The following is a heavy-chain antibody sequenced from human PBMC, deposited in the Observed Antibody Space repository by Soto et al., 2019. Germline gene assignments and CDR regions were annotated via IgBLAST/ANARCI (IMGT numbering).Heavy chain of an antibody. V-gene: IGHV4-4*02. CDR1: GGSISSSNW. J-gene: IGHJ4*02. CDR3: ARVMAVAGKPSLTAFDY. CDR2: IYHSGST. D-gene: IGHD6-19*01. Sequence: ASETLSLTCAVSGGSISSSNWWSWVRQPPGKGLEWIGEIYHSGSTNYNPSLKSRVTISVDKSKNQFSLKLSSVTAADTAVYYCARVMAVAGKPSLTAFDYWGQGTLVTVSS.